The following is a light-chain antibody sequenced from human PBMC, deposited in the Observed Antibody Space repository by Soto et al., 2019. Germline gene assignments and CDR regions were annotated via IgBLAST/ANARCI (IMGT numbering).Light chain of an antibody. CDR1: SSDVAFYNY. V-gene: IGLV2-8*01. CDR2: EVS. CDR3: SSDGGSKV. J-gene: IGLJ3*02. Sequence: QSALTQPPSASGSPGQSVTISCTGTSSDVAFYNYVSWYQQHPGKAPKLIIYEVSKRPSGVPDRFSGSKSGNTASLTVSGLQAEDEADYYCSSDGGSKVFGGGTKVTVL.